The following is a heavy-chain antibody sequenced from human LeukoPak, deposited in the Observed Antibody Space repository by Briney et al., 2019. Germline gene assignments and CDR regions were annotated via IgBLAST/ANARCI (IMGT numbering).Heavy chain of an antibody. Sequence: SVKVSCKASGGTFSSYAISWVRQAPGQGLEWMGRIIPILGIANYAQKFQGRVTITADKSTSTAYMELSSLRSEDTAVYYCARAAKRSIAAALYWYFDLWGRSTLVTVSS. CDR1: GGTFSSYA. CDR2: IIPILGIA. J-gene: IGHJ2*01. CDR3: ARAAKRSIAAALYWYFDL. V-gene: IGHV1-69*04. D-gene: IGHD6-13*01.